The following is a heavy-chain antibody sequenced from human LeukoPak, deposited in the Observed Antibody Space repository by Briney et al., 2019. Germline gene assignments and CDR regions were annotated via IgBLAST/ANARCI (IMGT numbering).Heavy chain of an antibody. D-gene: IGHD6-19*01. J-gene: IGHJ5*02. Sequence: ASVKVSCKVSGYTLTELSMHWVRQAPGKGLEWMGGFDPEDGETIYAQKFQGRVTMTEDTSTDTAYMELSSLRSEDTAVYYCATGVAGGNWFDPWSQGTLVAVSS. CDR1: GYTLTELS. CDR3: ATGVAGGNWFDP. V-gene: IGHV1-24*01. CDR2: FDPEDGET.